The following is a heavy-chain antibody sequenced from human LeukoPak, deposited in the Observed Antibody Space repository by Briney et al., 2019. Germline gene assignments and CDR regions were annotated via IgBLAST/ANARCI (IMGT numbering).Heavy chain of an antibody. Sequence: PGGSLRLSCAASGFTFSGSAMHWVRQASGKGLEWVGRIRSKANSYSTAYAASVKGRFTISRDNSKNTLYLQMNSLRAEDTAVYYCAKERMDNYYDEGGFDYWGQGTLVTVSS. V-gene: IGHV3-73*01. D-gene: IGHD3-22*01. CDR1: GFTFSGSA. J-gene: IGHJ4*02. CDR2: IRSKANSYST. CDR3: AKERMDNYYDEGGFDY.